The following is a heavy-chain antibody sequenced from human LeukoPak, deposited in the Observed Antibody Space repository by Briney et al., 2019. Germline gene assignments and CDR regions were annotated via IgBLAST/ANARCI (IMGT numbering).Heavy chain of an antibody. Sequence: GGSLRLSCAASGFTFSSYAMHWVRQAPGKGLEWVVVISYDGSNKYYADSVKGRFTISRDNSKNTLHLQMNSLRAEDTAVYYCARDVGDQLLYYYFDYWGQGTLVTVSS. CDR1: GFTFSSYA. V-gene: IGHV3-30-3*01. CDR3: ARDVGDQLLYYYFDY. CDR2: ISYDGSNK. D-gene: IGHD2-2*02. J-gene: IGHJ4*02.